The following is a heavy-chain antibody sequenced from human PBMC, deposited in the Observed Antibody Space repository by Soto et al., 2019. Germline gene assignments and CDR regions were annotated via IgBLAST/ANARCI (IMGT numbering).Heavy chain of an antibody. CDR1: GFTFSTYG. CDR3: SGSPRVGAWVATFGI. Sequence: EVQLLESGGGLVQPGGSLRLSCAASGFTFSTYGMSWVRQAPRGLEWVSVISDSGAATYYADSVKGRFTISRDNTKNTLYLQMNGLRAEDTAVYYCSGSPRVGAWVATFGIWGQGRMVAVSS. J-gene: IGHJ3*02. CDR2: ISDSGAAT. D-gene: IGHD3-10*01. V-gene: IGHV3-23*01.